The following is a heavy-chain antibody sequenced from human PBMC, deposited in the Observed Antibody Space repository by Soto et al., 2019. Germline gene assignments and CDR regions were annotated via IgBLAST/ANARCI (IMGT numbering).Heavy chain of an antibody. CDR2: IYWDDDK. J-gene: IGHJ3*02. D-gene: IGHD5-12*01. CDR1: GFSLSRSGVG. V-gene: IGHV2-5*02. Sequence: QITLKESGPTLVKPTQTLTLTCTISGFSLSRSGVGVGWIRQPPGKAPEWLALIYWDDDKRYSSSLNRRLTITKDTTKDQVVLTMTNVDPVDTATYYCAHRSGYVRAFDIWGQGTMVTVSS. CDR3: AHRSGYVRAFDI.